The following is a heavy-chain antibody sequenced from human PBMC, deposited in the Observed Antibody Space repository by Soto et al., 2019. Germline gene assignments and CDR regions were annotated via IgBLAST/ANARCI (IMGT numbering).Heavy chain of an antibody. D-gene: IGHD2-15*01. J-gene: IGHJ6*02. CDR3: ARYCRDYYGMDV. Sequence: QVQLVQSGAEVKKPGASVKVSCKASGYTFTSYAMHWVHQAPGQRLEWMGWINAGNGNTKYSQKFQGRVTITRDTSASTAYMELSSLRSEDTAVYYCARYCRDYYGMDVWGQGTTVTVSS. CDR1: GYTFTSYA. V-gene: IGHV1-3*01. CDR2: INAGNGNT.